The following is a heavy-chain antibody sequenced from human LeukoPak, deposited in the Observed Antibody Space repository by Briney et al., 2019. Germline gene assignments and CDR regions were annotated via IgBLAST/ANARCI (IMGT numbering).Heavy chain of an antibody. CDR2: FIAGNGNT. J-gene: IGHJ5*02. D-gene: IGHD3-10*01. CDR3: ARGRRVVLWFGELSPWFAP. V-gene: IGHV1-3*01. Sequence: GASVKVSCKASGYTFTSYAMHWVRQAPGQRRGWMGWFIAGNGNTKYSQKFQVRDTITRDKYASTAYTQLSRLRSEETAVYYCARGRRVVLWFGELSPWFAPWGKGTLVTVSS. CDR1: GYTFTSYA.